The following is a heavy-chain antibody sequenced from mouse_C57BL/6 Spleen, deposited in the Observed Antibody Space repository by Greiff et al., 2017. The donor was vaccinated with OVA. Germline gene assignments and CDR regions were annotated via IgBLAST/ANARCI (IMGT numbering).Heavy chain of an antibody. CDR1: GYTFTDYY. Sequence: VQLQQSGAELVRPGASVKLSCKASGYTFTDYYINWVKQRPGQGLEWIARIYPGSGNTYYNEKFKGKATLTAEKSSSTAYMQLSSLTSEDSAVYFCARSGYYGHFDYWGQGTTLTVSS. V-gene: IGHV1-76*01. J-gene: IGHJ2*01. D-gene: IGHD1-2*01. CDR3: ARSGYYGHFDY. CDR2: IYPGSGNT.